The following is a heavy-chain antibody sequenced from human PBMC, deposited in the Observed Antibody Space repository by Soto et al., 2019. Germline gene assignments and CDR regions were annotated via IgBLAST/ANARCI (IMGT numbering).Heavy chain of an antibody. CDR3: AKDRFTASSLGTDAFDF. CDR2: ITWNSVFT. Sequence: VQLVESGGGLVQPGRSVRLSCVASGFKFDDYGMHWVRQAPGKGLEWVSGITWNSVFTDYAGSVKGRFIISRDNAKNSLSLQMNSLTTADTAVYYCAKDRFTASSLGTDAFDFWGPGTMVTVSS. V-gene: IGHV3-9*01. CDR1: GFKFDDYG. J-gene: IGHJ3*01. D-gene: IGHD7-27*01.